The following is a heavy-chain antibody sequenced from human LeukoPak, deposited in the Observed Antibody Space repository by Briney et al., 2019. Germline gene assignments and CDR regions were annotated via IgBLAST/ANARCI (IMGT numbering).Heavy chain of an antibody. CDR1: GGTFSSYA. Sequence: SVKVSCKASGGTFSSYAVSWVRQAPGQGLEWMGGIIPIFGTANYAQKFQGRVTITADESTSTAYMELSSLRSEDTAVYYCARDSGIAVGYYYYYYYMDVRGKGTTVTVSS. CDR3: ARDSGIAVGYYYYYYYMDV. V-gene: IGHV1-69*01. CDR2: IIPIFGTA. J-gene: IGHJ6*03. D-gene: IGHD6-19*01.